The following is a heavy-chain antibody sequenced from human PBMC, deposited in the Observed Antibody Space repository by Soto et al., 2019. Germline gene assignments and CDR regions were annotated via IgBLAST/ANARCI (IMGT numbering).Heavy chain of an antibody. CDR3: ARGSGYDLPYGMDV. J-gene: IGHJ6*02. CDR2: INHSGST. V-gene: IGHV4-34*01. CDR1: GGSFSGYY. Sequence: SETLSLTCAVYGGSFSGYYWSWIRQPPGKGLEWIGEINHSGSTNYNPSLKSRVTISVDTSKNQFSLKLSSVTAADTAVYYYARGSGYDLPYGMDVWGQGTTVTVSS. D-gene: IGHD5-12*01.